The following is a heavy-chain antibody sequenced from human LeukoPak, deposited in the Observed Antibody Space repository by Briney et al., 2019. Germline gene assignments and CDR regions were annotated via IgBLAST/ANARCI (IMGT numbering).Heavy chain of an antibody. J-gene: IGHJ6*02. CDR1: GFTFSSYW. Sequence: PGGSLRLSCAASGFTFSSYWMHWVRQAPGKALVWVSRINSDGSSETYADSVKGRFTISRDNAKNTLYVQMNSLRAEDTAVYYCAREDPYSEGMDVWGQGTSVTVS. D-gene: IGHD3-9*01. CDR2: INSDGSSE. CDR3: AREDPYSEGMDV. V-gene: IGHV3-74*03.